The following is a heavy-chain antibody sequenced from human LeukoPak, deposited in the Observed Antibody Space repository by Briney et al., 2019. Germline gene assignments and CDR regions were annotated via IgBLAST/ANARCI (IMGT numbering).Heavy chain of an antibody. V-gene: IGHV4-59*08. Sequence: SETLSLTCTVSGGSISSYYWSWIRQPPGKGLEWIGYIYYSGSTNYNPSLKSRVTIAVDTSMNQFSLKLSSVTAADTAVYYCARALGWAFDIWGQGTMVTVSS. CDR1: GGSISSYY. CDR3: ARALGWAFDI. J-gene: IGHJ3*02. D-gene: IGHD7-27*01. CDR2: IYYSGST.